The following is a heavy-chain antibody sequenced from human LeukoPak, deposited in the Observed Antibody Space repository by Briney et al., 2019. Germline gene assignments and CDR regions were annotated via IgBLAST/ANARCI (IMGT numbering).Heavy chain of an antibody. J-gene: IGHJ4*02. D-gene: IGHD1-26*01. CDR1: GDSINSGGYY. Sequence: PAETLSLTYTVSGDSINSGGYYWSWIRQHPGKGLEWIGEIYHSGSINYNPSLKSRVTISVDKSKNQFSLKLSSVTAADTAVYYCARLWDPYGDFDYWGQGTLVTVSS. CDR3: ARLWDPYGDFDY. CDR2: IYHSGSI. V-gene: IGHV4-39*07.